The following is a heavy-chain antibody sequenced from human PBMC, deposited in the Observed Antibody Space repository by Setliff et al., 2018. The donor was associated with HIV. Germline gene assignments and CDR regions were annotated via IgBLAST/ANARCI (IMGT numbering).Heavy chain of an antibody. CDR3: ARDREIGEYCSGGGCYQDY. CDR2: INPNSGGT. V-gene: IGHV1-2*06. D-gene: IGHD2-15*01. J-gene: IGHJ4*02. Sequence: ASVKVSCKASGYTFTDYYMHWVRQAPGQGLEWMGRINPNSGGTNYAQKFQGRVTMTRDTSISTAYMELSRLRSDDTAVYYCARDREIGEYCSGGGCYQDYWGQGTLVTVPQ. CDR1: GYTFTDYY.